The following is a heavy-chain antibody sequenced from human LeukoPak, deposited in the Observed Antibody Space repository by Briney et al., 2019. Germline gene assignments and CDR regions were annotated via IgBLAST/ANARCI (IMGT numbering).Heavy chain of an antibody. CDR2: IYSNGNT. CDR1: GGSISSFY. J-gene: IGHJ4*02. Sequence: SETLSLTCTVSGGSISSFYWSWIRQPAGKGLEWIGRIYSNGNTNYSPSLKSRVTLSVDTSKNQFSLRLNSVTAADTAVYYCAREVVIAATYDYWGQGTLVTVSS. D-gene: IGHD2-15*01. CDR3: AREVVIAATYDY. V-gene: IGHV4-4*07.